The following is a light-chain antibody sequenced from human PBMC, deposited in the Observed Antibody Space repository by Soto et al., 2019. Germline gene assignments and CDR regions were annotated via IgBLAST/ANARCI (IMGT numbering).Light chain of an antibody. CDR2: KVS. J-gene: IGKJ1*01. CDR3: MLGIHWPCT. Sequence: DVVMTQSPLSLPVTLGQPASISCRSSQSLVHSDGNTYLNWFQQRPAQSPRRLIYKVSNRDSGVPDRFSGSGSGTDFTLKIKRVEAKDVGVYYCMLGIHWPCTFFQGTKVEFK. CDR1: QSLVHSDGNTY. V-gene: IGKV2-30*02.